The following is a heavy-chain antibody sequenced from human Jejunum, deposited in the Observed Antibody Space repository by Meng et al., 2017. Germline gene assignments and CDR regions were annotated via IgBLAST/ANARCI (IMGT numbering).Heavy chain of an antibody. V-gene: IGHV3-33*01. D-gene: IGHD6-19*01. CDR1: GFTFSSYG. CDR3: ARDGGGGHLSSGWLGVDY. CDR2: IWDDGSKK. Sequence: GGSLRLSCAASGFTFSSYGMQWVRQAPGKGLEWVAVIWDDGSKKYYGESVKGRFTISRDNSKNTLHLQMDSLRAEDTAVYYCARDGGGGHLSSGWLGVDYWGQGTLVTVSS. J-gene: IGHJ4*02.